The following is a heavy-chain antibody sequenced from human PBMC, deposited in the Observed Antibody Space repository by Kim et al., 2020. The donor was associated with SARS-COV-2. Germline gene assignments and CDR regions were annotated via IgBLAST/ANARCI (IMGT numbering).Heavy chain of an antibody. Sequence: GGSLRLSCAASGFTFSSYGMHWVRQAPGKGLEWVAVISYDGSNKYYADSVKGRFTISRDNSKNTLYLQMNSLRAEDTAVYYCAKLAAVTNFDYWGQGTLVTVSS. CDR1: GFTFSSYG. J-gene: IGHJ4*02. CDR3: AKLAAVTNFDY. V-gene: IGHV3-30*18. CDR2: ISYDGSNK. D-gene: IGHD4-4*01.